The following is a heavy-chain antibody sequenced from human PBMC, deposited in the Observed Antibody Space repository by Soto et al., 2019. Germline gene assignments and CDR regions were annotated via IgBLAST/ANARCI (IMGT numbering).Heavy chain of an antibody. V-gene: IGHV1-69*08. CDR2: SIPIQGTA. D-gene: IGHD2-21*01. J-gene: IGHJ6*03. CDR3: AKSLVFVDHGYMDV. CDR1: GGRFTSYI. Sequence: QVQLVQSGAEVKKPGSSVKVSCEASGGRFTSYIFTWVRQAPGQGLEWMGRSIPIQGTADYALKFQDRVTMNADKSTNTVHMEMRSLRPDDTAVYYCAKSLVFVDHGYMDVWGKGTTVTVSS.